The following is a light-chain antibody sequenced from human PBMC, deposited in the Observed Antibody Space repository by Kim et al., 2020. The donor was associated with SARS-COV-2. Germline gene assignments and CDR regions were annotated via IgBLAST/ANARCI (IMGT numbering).Light chain of an antibody. Sequence: IQLTQSPSSLSASVGDRVTITCRASQGISSYLAWYQQKPEKAPKLLIYAASTLQSGVPARFSGSGSGTDFTLTISSLQPEDFATYYCQQLNSYQITFGGGTKVDIK. J-gene: IGKJ4*01. CDR1: QGISSY. CDR2: AAS. V-gene: IGKV1-9*01. CDR3: QQLNSYQIT.